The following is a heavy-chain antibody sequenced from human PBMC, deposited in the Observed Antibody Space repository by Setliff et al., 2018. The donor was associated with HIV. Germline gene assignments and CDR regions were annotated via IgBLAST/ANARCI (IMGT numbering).Heavy chain of an antibody. V-gene: IGHV3-72*01. CDR1: GFTLSDYY. Sequence: GGSLRLSCAASGFTLSDYYMDWVRQAPGKGLEWVGRTRNKANTYTTKYAASVKGRFTISRDDSKNSLYLQMNSLKTEDTAVYFCARGEAFYDSSGNYFDYWGQGTLVTVSS. J-gene: IGHJ4*02. CDR3: ARGEAFYDSSGNYFDY. CDR2: TRNKANTYTT. D-gene: IGHD3-22*01.